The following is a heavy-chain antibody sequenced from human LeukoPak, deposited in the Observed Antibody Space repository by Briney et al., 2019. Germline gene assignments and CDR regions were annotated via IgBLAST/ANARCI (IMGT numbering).Heavy chain of an antibody. CDR3: ARDRYGAKRNYYYYYMDV. CDR2: IYYSGST. J-gene: IGHJ6*03. Sequence: SSETLSLTCTVSGGSISSYYWSWIRQPPGKGLEWIGYIYYSGSTNYNPSLKSRVTTSVDTSKNQFSLKLSSVTAADTAVYYCARDRYGAKRNYYYYYMDVWGKGTTVTISS. CDR1: GGSISSYY. D-gene: IGHD4-17*01. V-gene: IGHV4-59*01.